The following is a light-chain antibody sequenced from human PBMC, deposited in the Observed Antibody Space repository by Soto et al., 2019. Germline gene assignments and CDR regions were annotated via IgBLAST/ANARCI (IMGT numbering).Light chain of an antibody. CDR2: DVS. J-gene: IGLJ3*02. Sequence: QSVLTQPRSVSGSPGQSVNISCTGTSSDVGGYNYVSWYQQHPGKAPKLMIYDVSKRPSGVPDRFSGSKSGNTASLTISGLQAEDEADYYCCSYAGSYWVFGGGTKLTVL. CDR1: SSDVGGYNY. V-gene: IGLV2-11*01. CDR3: CSYAGSYWV.